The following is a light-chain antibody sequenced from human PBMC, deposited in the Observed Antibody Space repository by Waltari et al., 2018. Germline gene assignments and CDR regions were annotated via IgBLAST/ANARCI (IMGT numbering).Light chain of an antibody. J-gene: IGKJ1*01. V-gene: IGKV3-20*01. CDR3: QQYGTAPWT. Sequence: EIVLTQSPGTLSLSTGERATLSCRASQSVDSNYLAWHQQKPAQAPRLLIYGASNRPTGIPDRFSGSGSGTDFTLTIDSLEPEDFAVYYCQQYGTAPWTFGQGTKVEIK. CDR1: QSVDSNY. CDR2: GAS.